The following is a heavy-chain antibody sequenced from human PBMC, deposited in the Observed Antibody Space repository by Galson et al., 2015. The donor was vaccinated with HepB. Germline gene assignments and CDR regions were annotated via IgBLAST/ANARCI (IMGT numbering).Heavy chain of an antibody. Sequence: ETLSLTCTVSGGSISTYFWSWIRQPPGKGLEWIGYIYYSGSTNYNPSLKSRVTISVDTSKDQFSLRVSSVTAADTAVYYCARTVGGRIVDYWGQGTLVTVSS. CDR2: IYYSGST. V-gene: IGHV4-59*03. J-gene: IGHJ4*02. CDR3: ARTVGGRIVDY. CDR1: GGSISTYF. D-gene: IGHD4-11*01.